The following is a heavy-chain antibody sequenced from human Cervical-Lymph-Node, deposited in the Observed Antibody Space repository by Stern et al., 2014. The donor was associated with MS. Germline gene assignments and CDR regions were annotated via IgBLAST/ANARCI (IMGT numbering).Heavy chain of an antibody. D-gene: IGHD5-24*01. CDR1: GGSISSTEHY. Sequence: VQLLESGPGLVKPSQTLSLTCAVTGGSISSTEHYWSWIRQSPGKGLEWIGYIHNSGTTYYNPSLKSRVTISVDTSKNQFSLKVKSVTAADTAVYYCSRDADGYSLVFGYWGRGTLVTVSS. V-gene: IGHV4-30-4*01. J-gene: IGHJ4*02. CDR2: IHNSGTT. CDR3: SRDADGYSLVFGY.